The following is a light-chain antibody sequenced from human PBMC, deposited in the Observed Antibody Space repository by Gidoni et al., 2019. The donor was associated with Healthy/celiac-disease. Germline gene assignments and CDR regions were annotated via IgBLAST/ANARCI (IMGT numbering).Light chain of an antibody. V-gene: IGKV1-5*03. CDR2: KAS. J-gene: IGKJ2*01. CDR1: QCISSW. Sequence: QMTESHSTLSASVGDRVTITSRASQCISSWLAWYQQKPGKAPKLLIYKASSLESGVPSRFSGSGSGTEFTLTISSLQPDDFATYYCQQYNSYPYTFXQXTKLEIK. CDR3: QQYNSYPYT.